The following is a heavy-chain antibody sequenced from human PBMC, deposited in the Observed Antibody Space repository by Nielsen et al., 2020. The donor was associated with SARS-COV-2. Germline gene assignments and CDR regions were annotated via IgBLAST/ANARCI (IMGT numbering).Heavy chain of an antibody. CDR2: INGDGRRT. D-gene: IGHD3-10*01. CDR1: GFTFSNYA. V-gene: IGHV3-NL1*01. CDR3: AKSRGPYTFPRGYFDY. J-gene: IGHJ4*02. Sequence: GGSLRLSCTASGFTFSNYAMHWVRQAPGKGLVWVSRINGDGRRTNYADAVKGRFTISRDNSKNTLFLQMNSLRPADTAVYYCAKSRGPYTFPRGYFDYWGQGTLVTVSS.